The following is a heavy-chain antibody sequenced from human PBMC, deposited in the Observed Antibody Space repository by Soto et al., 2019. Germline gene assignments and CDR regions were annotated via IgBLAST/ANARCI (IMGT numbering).Heavy chain of an antibody. J-gene: IGHJ5*02. CDR1: GGSISDSAYY. CDR2: IYYDGNN. V-gene: IGHV4-39*01. Sequence: QLQLQESGPGLVKPSETLSLTCTVSGGSISDSAYYWRWIRQPPGKGLEWMGSIYYDGNNYSSSSFKSRVTIYLNTATHKFPLKLTPLTPTDTAVYYCARVRRTGNVVRGWVDLWGQGTLVTVSS. D-gene: IGHD1-1*01. CDR3: ARVRRTGNVVRGWVDL.